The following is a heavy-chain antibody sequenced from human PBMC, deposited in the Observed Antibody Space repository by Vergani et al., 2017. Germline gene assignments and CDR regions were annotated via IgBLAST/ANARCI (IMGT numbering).Heavy chain of an antibody. Sequence: EVQLVESGGGLVRPGGSLRLSCAASGFTFDDYGMSWVRQAPGKGLEWVSGINWNGGSTGYADSVKGRFTISRDNAKNSLYLQMNSLRAEDTALYHCARVLSLSLASGRGFDPWGQGTLVTVSS. CDR2: INWNGGST. V-gene: IGHV3-20*01. CDR3: ARVLSLSLASGRGFDP. CDR1: GFTFDDYG. J-gene: IGHJ5*02. D-gene: IGHD2/OR15-2a*01.